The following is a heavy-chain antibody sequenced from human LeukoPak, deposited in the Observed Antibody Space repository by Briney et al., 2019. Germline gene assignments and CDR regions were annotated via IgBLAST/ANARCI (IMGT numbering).Heavy chain of an antibody. CDR2: ISGSGGST. CDR1: GFTFSSYA. Sequence: PGGSLRLSCAASGFTFSSYAMSWVRQAPGKGLEWVSAISGSGGSTYYADSVKGRFTISRDNSKNTLYLQMNSLRAEDTAVYYCAKDRGNLPIVGATLYFQHWGQGTLVTVSS. CDR3: AKDRGNLPIVGATLYFQH. V-gene: IGHV3-23*01. D-gene: IGHD1-26*01. J-gene: IGHJ1*01.